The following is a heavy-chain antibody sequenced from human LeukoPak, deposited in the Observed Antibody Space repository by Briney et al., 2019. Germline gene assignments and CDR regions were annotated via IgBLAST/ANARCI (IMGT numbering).Heavy chain of an antibody. CDR3: ARRYDFWSGYPPPLDY. J-gene: IGHJ4*02. D-gene: IGHD3-3*01. CDR2: IYYSGST. CDR1: GGSISSSSYY. Sequence: SETLSLTCTVSGGSISSSSYYWGWIRQPPGKGLEWIGSIYYSGSTYYNPSLKSRVTISVDTSKNQFSLKLSSVTAADTAVYYCARRYDFWSGYPPPLDYWGQGTLVTVSS. V-gene: IGHV4-39*01.